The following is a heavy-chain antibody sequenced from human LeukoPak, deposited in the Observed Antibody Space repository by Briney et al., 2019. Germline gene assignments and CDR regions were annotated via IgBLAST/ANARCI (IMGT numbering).Heavy chain of an antibody. V-gene: IGHV1-18*04. CDR3: ARDSPDGSGTYYNDSPDY. J-gene: IGHJ4*02. CDR2: ISAYNGNT. Sequence: ASVKVSCKASGYPFIGYYMHWVRQAPGQGLEWMGWISAYNGNTNYRQKLQGRVTMTTDTFTGTAYMDLRSLRSDDTAIYYCARDSPDGSGTYYNDSPDYWGQGTLVTVSS. CDR1: GYPFIGYY. D-gene: IGHD3-10*01.